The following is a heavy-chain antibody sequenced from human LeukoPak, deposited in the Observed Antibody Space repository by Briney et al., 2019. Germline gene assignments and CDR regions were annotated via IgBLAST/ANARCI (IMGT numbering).Heavy chain of an antibody. D-gene: IGHD2/OR15-2a*01. Sequence: PGGSLRLSCSASGFTFSSYAMHWVRQAPAKGLESVSIIPSHGDSTYYADSVKGRFTISRDNSKNTLYLQMSSMRAEDTAVYYCVKCRYAGPFLFFDYWGQGTLDTLPS. V-gene: IGHV3-64D*06. CDR3: VKCRYAGPFLFFDY. CDR1: GFTFSSYA. J-gene: IGHJ4*02. CDR2: IPSHGDST.